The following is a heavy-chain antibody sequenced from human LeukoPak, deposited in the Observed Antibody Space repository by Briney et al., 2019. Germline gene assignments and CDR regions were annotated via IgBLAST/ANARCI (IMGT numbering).Heavy chain of an antibody. CDR2: ISSSGSTV. Sequence: GGSLRLSCAASGFTFSSYEMNWVRQAPGKGLEWISYISSSGSTVYYADSVKGRFTISRDNAKNSLHLQMNSLRAEDTAVYYCAELGITMIGGVWGKGTTVTISS. J-gene: IGHJ6*04. D-gene: IGHD3-10*02. V-gene: IGHV3-48*03. CDR1: GFTFSSYE. CDR3: AELGITMIGGV.